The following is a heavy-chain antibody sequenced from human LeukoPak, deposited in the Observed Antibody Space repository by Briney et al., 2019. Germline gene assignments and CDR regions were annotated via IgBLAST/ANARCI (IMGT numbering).Heavy chain of an antibody. J-gene: IGHJ3*02. CDR2: INPNSGGT. CDR3: ARKGKTGDRAFDI. V-gene: IGHV1-2*02. Sequence: SVTVSCKASGYTSTGYYMHWVRQAPGQGLEWMGWINPNSGGTNYAQKFQGRVTMTRDTSISTAYMELSRLRSDDTAVYYCARKGKTGDRAFDIWGQGTMVTVSS. CDR1: GYTSTGYY. D-gene: IGHD7-27*01.